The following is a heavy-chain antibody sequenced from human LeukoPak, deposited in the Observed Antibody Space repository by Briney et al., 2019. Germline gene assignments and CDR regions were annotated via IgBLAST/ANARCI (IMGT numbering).Heavy chain of an antibody. CDR2: IDSDGGGT. CDR3: MTRDTSGY. CDR1: GLTLSTYA. J-gene: IGHJ4*02. Sequence: GGSLRLSCSGSGLTLSTYAMHWVRQAPGKGLEYVSAIDSDGGGTYYAGSVKGRFTISRDKSKNTLYLQMRSLRAEDTAVYCCMTRDTSGYWGQGTLVTVSS. V-gene: IGHV3-64D*09. D-gene: IGHD3-10*01.